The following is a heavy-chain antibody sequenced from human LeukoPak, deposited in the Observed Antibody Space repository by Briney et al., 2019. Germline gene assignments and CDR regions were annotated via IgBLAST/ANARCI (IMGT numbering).Heavy chain of an antibody. CDR3: AASIPFSNNYYYYYYMDV. V-gene: IGHV3-48*03. D-gene: IGHD2/OR15-2a*01. Sequence: PGGSLRLSCAASGFTFSSYEMNWVRQAPGKGLEWVSYISGSGRTIYYADSVKGRFTISRDNAKNSLYLQMNSLRAEDTAVYYCAASIPFSNNYYYYYYMDVWGKGTTVTVSS. CDR1: GFTFSSYE. CDR2: ISGSGRTI. J-gene: IGHJ6*03.